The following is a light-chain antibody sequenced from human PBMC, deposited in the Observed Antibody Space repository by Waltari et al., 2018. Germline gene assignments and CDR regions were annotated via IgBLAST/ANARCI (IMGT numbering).Light chain of an antibody. V-gene: IGKV3-20*01. CDR3: QKYESLPAT. J-gene: IGKJ1*01. CDR1: QSVSRA. CDR2: DAF. Sequence: SCRARQSVSRALAWYQQKPGQAPRLLIYDAFSRATGIPDRFSGSGSGTDFSLTISRLEPEDFAVYYCQKYESLPATFGQGTKVEIK.